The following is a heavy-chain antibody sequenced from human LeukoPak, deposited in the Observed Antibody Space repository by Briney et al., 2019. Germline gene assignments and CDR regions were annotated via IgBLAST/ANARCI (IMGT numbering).Heavy chain of an antibody. V-gene: IGHV4-39*01. D-gene: IGHD2-15*01. J-gene: IGHJ4*02. CDR1: GDSISSSSYY. Sequence: TSETLSLTCTVSGDSISSSSYYWGCIRQPPGKGLEWVASIYHSGSTFYNPSLKSRVTISVDTSKNQFSLKLSSVTAADTAVYYCARLGGYCSGSSCYWLDYWGQGTLVTVSA. CDR2: IYHSGST. CDR3: ARLGGYCSGSSCYWLDY.